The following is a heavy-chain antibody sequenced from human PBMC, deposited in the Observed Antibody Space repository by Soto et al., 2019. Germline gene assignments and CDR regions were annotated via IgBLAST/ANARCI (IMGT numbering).Heavy chain of an antibody. CDR3: ARAHEVAWFDS. Sequence: GGSRRRSWAASGFSFSSYTMNGVRQAPGKGLQWVSSITNRGTHTYSADSVKGRFTISRDNDKNSLYLQMNNLRAEDTAIYFCARAHEVAWFDSWGLGTLVTVSS. V-gene: IGHV3-21*01. D-gene: IGHD2-15*01. CDR1: GFSFSSYT. CDR2: ITNRGTHT. J-gene: IGHJ5*01.